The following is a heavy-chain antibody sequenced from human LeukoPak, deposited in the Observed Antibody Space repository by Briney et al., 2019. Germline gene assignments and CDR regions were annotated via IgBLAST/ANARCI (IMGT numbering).Heavy chain of an antibody. D-gene: IGHD5-12*01. CDR2: INWSGGTT. J-gene: IGHJ4*02. CDR1: GFTFSSYW. CDR3: ARAPRGYSGYEDY. Sequence: GGSLRLSCAASGFTFSSYWMHWVRQAPGKGLEWVSDINWSGGTTGYADSVKGRFTISRDNAKNSLYLQMNSLRVEDTALYYCARAPRGYSGYEDYWGQGTLVTVSS. V-gene: IGHV3-20*04.